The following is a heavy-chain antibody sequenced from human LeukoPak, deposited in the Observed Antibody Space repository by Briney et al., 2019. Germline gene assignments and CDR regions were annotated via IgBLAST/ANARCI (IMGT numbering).Heavy chain of an antibody. D-gene: IGHD4-17*01. Sequence: PGGSLRLSCAASGFTFSSYSMNWVRQAPGKGLEWVSSISSSSSNIYYADSVKGRFTITRDNAKNSLYLQMNSLRAEDTAVYYCARIRATVVTPHAFDIWGQGTMVTVSS. J-gene: IGHJ3*02. CDR2: ISSSSSNI. CDR3: ARIRATVVTPHAFDI. V-gene: IGHV3-21*01. CDR1: GFTFSSYS.